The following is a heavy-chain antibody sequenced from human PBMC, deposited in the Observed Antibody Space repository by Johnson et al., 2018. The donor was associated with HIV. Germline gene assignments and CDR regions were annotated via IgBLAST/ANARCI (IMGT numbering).Heavy chain of an antibody. J-gene: IGHJ3*01. CDR1: GFTFSSYA. Sequence: QMLLVESGGGVVQPGRSLRLSCAASGFTFSSYAMHWVRQAPGKGLEWVAVISYDGSNTYYADSVKGRFPIFSDNSKNTLYLQMSSLRAEDTAVYYCARDGAIAGAATEALDLWGQGTMVIVSS. CDR2: ISYDGSNT. V-gene: IGHV3-30*14. D-gene: IGHD1-26*01. CDR3: ARDGAIAGAATEALDL.